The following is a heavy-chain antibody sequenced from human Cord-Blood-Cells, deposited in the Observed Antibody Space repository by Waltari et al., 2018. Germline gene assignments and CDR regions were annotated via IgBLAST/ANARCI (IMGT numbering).Heavy chain of an antibody. D-gene: IGHD3-9*01. Sequence: QVQLQESGPGLVKPSQTLSLTRIVSGASTIRGGYSWSWIRQHPGKGLEWIGYIYYSGSTYYNPSLKSRVTISVDTSKNQFSLKLSSVTAADTAVYYCARGLTGNYNWFDPWGQGTLVTVSS. CDR3: ARGLTGNYNWFDP. J-gene: IGHJ5*02. CDR1: GASTIRGGYS. V-gene: IGHV4-31*03. CDR2: IYYSGST.